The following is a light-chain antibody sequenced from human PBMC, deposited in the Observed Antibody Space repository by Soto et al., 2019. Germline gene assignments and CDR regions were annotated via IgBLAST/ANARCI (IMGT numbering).Light chain of an antibody. J-gene: IGKJ5*01. V-gene: IGKV1-8*01. CDR3: QQLSTYPST. Sequence: AIRMTQSPSSLSASTGDRVTITCRASQGIGSYLAWYQQKPGEAPKLLIFAASTLQSGVPSRFSGSGSGTDFTLTISSLQAEDFATYYCQQLSTYPSTFGGGTRLEIK. CDR1: QGIGSY. CDR2: AAS.